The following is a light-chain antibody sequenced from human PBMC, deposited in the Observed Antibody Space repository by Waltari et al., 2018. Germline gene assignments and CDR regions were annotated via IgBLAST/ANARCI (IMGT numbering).Light chain of an antibody. CDR1: SGHSSYA. CDR3: QTLCACTVE. J-gene: IGLJ2*01. V-gene: IGLV4-69*01. Sequence: LVLTQSPSASASLAASVKLTCTLSSGHSSYAIAWHHRQPERGPRFLMKLNSAGSHTKGEGSPVSFSGARSGAARYRTVTRPQSEVEADFYWQTLCACTVELAGGTQLTFL. CDR2: LNSAGSH.